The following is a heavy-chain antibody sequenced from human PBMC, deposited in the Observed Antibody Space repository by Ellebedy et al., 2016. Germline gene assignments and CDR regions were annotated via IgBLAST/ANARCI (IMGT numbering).Heavy chain of an antibody. CDR3: ARTGIDN. Sequence: GGSLRLSCAASGFTFTSFWMTWVRQAPGKGLEWVANINQDGSERNYLDSVKGRFTISRDNAKNSLHLQMNSLRAEDTAVYYCARTGIDNWGQGTLVTVSS. CDR2: INQDGSER. D-gene: IGHD6-13*01. CDR1: GFTFTSFW. J-gene: IGHJ4*02. V-gene: IGHV3-7*01.